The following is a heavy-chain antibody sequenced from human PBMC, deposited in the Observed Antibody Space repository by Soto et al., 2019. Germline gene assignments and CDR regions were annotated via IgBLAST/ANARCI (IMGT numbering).Heavy chain of an antibody. J-gene: IGHJ4*02. D-gene: IGHD3-22*01. CDR1: GFTFSSYS. CDR3: AREYADSYDSSGYYPYFDY. CDR2: ISSSSSYI. V-gene: IGHV3-21*01. Sequence: GGSLRLSCAASGFTFSSYSMNWVRQAPGKGLEWVSSISSSSSYIYYADSVKGRFTISRDNAKNSLYLQMNSLRAEDTAVYYCAREYADSYDSSGYYPYFDYWGQGTQVTVSS.